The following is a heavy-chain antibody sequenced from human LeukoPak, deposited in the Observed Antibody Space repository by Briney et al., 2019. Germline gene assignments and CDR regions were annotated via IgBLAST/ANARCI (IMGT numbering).Heavy chain of an antibody. CDR1: GYTFTSYD. CDR2: MNPNSGNT. J-gene: IGHJ4*02. Sequence: ASVKVSCKASGYTFTSYDINWVRQATGQGLEWMGWMNPNSGNTGYAQKFQGRVTITRNTSISTAYMELSSLRSEDTAVYYCARFGYNLEPYDYWGQGTLGTVSS. CDR3: ARFGYNLEPYDY. D-gene: IGHD5-24*01. V-gene: IGHV1-8*03.